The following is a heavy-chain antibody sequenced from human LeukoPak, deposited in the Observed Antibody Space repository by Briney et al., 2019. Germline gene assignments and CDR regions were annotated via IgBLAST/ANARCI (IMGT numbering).Heavy chain of an antibody. J-gene: IGHJ6*02. CDR3: ARASSSGWPLDYYGMDV. V-gene: IGHV3-30-3*01. Sequence: GGSLRLFCAASGFTFSSYAMHWVRQAPGKGLEWVAVISYDGSNKYYADSVKGRFTISRDNSKNTLYLQMNSLRAEDTAVYYCARASSSGWPLDYYGMDVWGQGTTVTVSS. CDR1: GFTFSSYA. D-gene: IGHD6-19*01. CDR2: ISYDGSNK.